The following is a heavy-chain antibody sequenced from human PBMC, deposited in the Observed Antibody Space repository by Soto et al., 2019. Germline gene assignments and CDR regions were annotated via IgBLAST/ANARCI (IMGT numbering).Heavy chain of an antibody. CDR2: IFSNGDT. Sequence: ELQLVASGGGLVQPGGSLRLSCAASGFTVSNNYVRWVRQAPGKGLEWVSLIFSNGDTRHADSVKGRFTISRDSSSNTLYLQMNSLIVEDTVVYYCARDGTYNWVGGQGIHVTVSS. CDR1: GFTVSNNY. D-gene: IGHD1-1*01. CDR3: ARDGTYNWV. J-gene: IGHJ4*02. V-gene: IGHV3-66*01.